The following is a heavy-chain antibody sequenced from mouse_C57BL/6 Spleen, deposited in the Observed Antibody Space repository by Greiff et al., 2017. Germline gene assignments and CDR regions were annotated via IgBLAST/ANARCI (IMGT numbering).Heavy chain of an antibody. Sequence: VQLQQSGPELVKPGASVKMSCKASGYTFTDYNMHWVKQSHGKSLEWIGYINPNNGGTSYNQKFKGKATLTVNKSSSTAYMELRSLTSEDSAVSYCARDYYCSSSDFDYWGQGTTLTVSS. CDR1: GYTFTDYN. V-gene: IGHV1-22*01. D-gene: IGHD1-1*01. J-gene: IGHJ2*01. CDR2: INPNNGGT. CDR3: ARDYYCSSSDFDY.